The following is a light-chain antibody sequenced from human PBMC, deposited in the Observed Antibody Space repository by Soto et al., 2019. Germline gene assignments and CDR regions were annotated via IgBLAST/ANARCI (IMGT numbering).Light chain of an antibody. J-gene: IGKJ4*01. CDR2: GSS. CDR3: QQCDTRPRT. V-gene: IGKV1-12*01. Sequence: DIQMTQSPSSVSASVGDKVTMSCRASHVIGGWLAWYQLNPGKGPKLLISGSSTLHIGVLSRFSVSGSETNFTLFISSLQPEDVATYYCQQCDTRPRTFGGGTKVLIK. CDR1: HVIGGW.